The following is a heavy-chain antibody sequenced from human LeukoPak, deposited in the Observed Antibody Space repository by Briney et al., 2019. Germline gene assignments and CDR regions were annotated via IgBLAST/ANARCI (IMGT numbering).Heavy chain of an antibody. Sequence: GGSLRLSCAASGFTFSSYWMHWVRQAPGKGLVWVSRIKGDESSTTYADSVRGRFTISRDNAKNTLYLQMNSLRAEDTAVCYCAREAAAYCSGGSCYPRYWGQGTLVTVSS. V-gene: IGHV3-74*01. J-gene: IGHJ4*02. D-gene: IGHD2-15*01. CDR3: AREAAAYCSGGSCYPRY. CDR1: GFTFSSYW. CDR2: IKGDESST.